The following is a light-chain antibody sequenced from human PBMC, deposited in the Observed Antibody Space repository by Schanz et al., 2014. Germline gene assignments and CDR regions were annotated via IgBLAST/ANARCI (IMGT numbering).Light chain of an antibody. CDR1: SSDVGGYNY. Sequence: QSALTQPASVSGSPGQSITISCTGTSSDVGGYNYVTWYQQYPGKAPKLMIYEVSKRPSGVPDRFSGSKSGNTASLTVSGLQADDEADYYCGSYTSSRVVFGGGTKLTVL. J-gene: IGLJ2*01. CDR2: EVS. V-gene: IGLV2-14*01. CDR3: GSYTSSRVV.